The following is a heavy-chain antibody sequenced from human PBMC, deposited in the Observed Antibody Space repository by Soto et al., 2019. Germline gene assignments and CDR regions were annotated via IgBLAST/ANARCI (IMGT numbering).Heavy chain of an antibody. CDR2: RIPYYNTR. CDR3: ASVASSWYTYFFDS. J-gene: IGHJ4*02. D-gene: IGHD6-13*01. V-gene: IGHV1-69*01. CDR1: EGTFNSYA. Sequence: QAQVVQSVAEVRKPGSSVKLSCKASEGTFNSYAIAWVRQAPGQGREWMGGRIPYYNTRNYAQKFQDRVTITADDPTITVYMELSSLRSDDAAVYFCASVASSWYTYFFDSWAQGTLVTVSS.